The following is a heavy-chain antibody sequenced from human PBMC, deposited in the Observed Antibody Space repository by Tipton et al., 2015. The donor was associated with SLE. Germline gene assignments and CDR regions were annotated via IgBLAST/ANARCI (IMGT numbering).Heavy chain of an antibody. D-gene: IGHD5-12*01. V-gene: IGHV3-33*08. Sequence: SLRLSCAASGFSFRDYGFHWVRQAPGKGLEWVALIWYDGSKTHYADSVKGRLTVSRDDSKNTVYLQMNSLRVEDTAVYYCARLERYSGYDWHFDFWGQGTLVTVSA. J-gene: IGHJ4*02. CDR2: IWYDGSKT. CDR1: GFSFRDYG. CDR3: ARLERYSGYDWHFDF.